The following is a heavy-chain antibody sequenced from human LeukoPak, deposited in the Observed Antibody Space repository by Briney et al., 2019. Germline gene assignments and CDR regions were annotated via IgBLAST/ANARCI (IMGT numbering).Heavy chain of an antibody. V-gene: IGHV1-69*05. J-gene: IGHJ4*02. CDR2: IIPIFGTA. CDR1: GGTFSSYA. CDR3: ASSSSSWYSLY. D-gene: IGHD6-13*01. Sequence: GASVKVSCKAPGGTFSSYAISWLRQAPGQGLEWMGGIIPIFGTANYAQKFQGRVTITTDESTSTAYMELSSLRSEDTAVYYCASSSSSWYSLYWGQGTLVTVSS.